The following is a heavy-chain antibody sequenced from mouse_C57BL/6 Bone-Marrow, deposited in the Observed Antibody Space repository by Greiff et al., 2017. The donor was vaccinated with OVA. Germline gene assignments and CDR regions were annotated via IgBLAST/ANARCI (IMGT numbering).Heavy chain of an antibody. D-gene: IGHD2-1*01. V-gene: IGHV1-82*01. CDR3: ARALYGNYDAY. Sequence: VKLQESGPELVKPGASVKISCKASGYAFSSSWMNWVKQRPGKGLEWIGRIYPGDGDTNYNGKFKGKATLTADKSSSTAYMQLSSLTSEDSAVYFCARALYGNYDAYWGQGTLVTVSA. CDR1: GYAFSSSW. CDR2: IYPGDGDT. J-gene: IGHJ3*01.